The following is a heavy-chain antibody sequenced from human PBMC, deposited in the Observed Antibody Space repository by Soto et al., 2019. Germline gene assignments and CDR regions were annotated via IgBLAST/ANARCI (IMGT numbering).Heavy chain of an antibody. J-gene: IGHJ5*02. Sequence: QVQLQQWGAGLLKPSETLSLTCAVYGGSFSGYYWSWIRQPPGKGLGWIGEINHSGSTNYNPSLKSRVTRSVDTSKSQFSLKLSSVTAADTAVYYCARGRVVVVAATNWFDPWGQGTLVTVSS. D-gene: IGHD2-15*01. CDR1: GGSFSGYY. CDR2: INHSGST. CDR3: ARGRVVVVAATNWFDP. V-gene: IGHV4-34*01.